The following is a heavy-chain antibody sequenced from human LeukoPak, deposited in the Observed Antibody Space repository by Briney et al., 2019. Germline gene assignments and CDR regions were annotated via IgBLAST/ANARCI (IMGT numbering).Heavy chain of an antibody. V-gene: IGHV3-23*01. J-gene: IGHJ4*02. CDR2: ISGSGGRST. D-gene: IGHD6-13*01. CDR1: GFTFSSYA. Sequence: GGSLRLSCAASGFTFSSYAMSWVRQAPGKGLEWVSAISGSGGRSTYYADSVKGRFTISGDNSKNTLYLQINSLRAANTAVYYCANSAAVGTFYWGQGTLVTVSS. CDR3: ANSAAVGTFY.